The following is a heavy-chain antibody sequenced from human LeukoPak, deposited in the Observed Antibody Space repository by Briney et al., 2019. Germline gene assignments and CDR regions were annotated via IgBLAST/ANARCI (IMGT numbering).Heavy chain of an antibody. J-gene: IGHJ1*01. Sequence: ASVKVPCKASGYTFTGYYMHWVRQAPGQGLEWMGWINPNSGGTNYAQKFQGRVTMTRDTSISTAYLQWSSLKASDTAMFYCATYAGTSSKYFQYWGQGTLVTVSS. CDR1: GYTFTGYY. CDR3: ATYAGTSSKYFQY. D-gene: IGHD3-10*01. V-gene: IGHV1-2*02. CDR2: INPNSGGT.